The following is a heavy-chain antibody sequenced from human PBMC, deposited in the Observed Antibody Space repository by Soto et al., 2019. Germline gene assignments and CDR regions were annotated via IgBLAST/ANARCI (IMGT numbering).Heavy chain of an antibody. CDR2: IYHSGIT. CDR3: ARDHYSYGWRVVCER. V-gene: IGHV4-38-2*02. Sequence: PSETLSLTSGVSGYSISSGYYWGWIRPPPGKGLEWIGSIYHSGITYYNPSLKSRVTISVDTSKNQFSLKLSSVTAADTAVYYCARDHYSYGWRVVCERWVQCNRINVSS. D-gene: IGHD3-16*02. J-gene: IGHJ1*01. CDR1: GYSISSGYY.